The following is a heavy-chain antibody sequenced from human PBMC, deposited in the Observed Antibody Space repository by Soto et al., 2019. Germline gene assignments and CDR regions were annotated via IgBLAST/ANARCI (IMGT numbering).Heavy chain of an antibody. CDR2: IKQDGSEK. V-gene: IGHV3-7*05. D-gene: IGHD3-9*01. Sequence: GGSLRLSCAASGFTFSSYWMSWVRQAPGKGLEWVANIKQDGSEKYYVDSVKGRFTISRDNAKNSLYLQMNSLRAEDTAVYYCASFNDILTGQSYYFDYWGQGTLVTVSS. CDR1: GFTFSSYW. CDR3: ASFNDILTGQSYYFDY. J-gene: IGHJ4*02.